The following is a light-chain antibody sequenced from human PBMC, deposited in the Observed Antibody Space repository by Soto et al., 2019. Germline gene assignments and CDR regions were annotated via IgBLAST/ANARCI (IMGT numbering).Light chain of an antibody. CDR1: QTVERW. V-gene: IGKV1-5*01. J-gene: IGKJ1*01. Sequence: DIQMTQSPSTLSASVGDRVTITCRASQTVERWLAWYQQKPGKAPNLLISDVSSLERGVPSRFSGSGSATEFTLTISGLQPDDFATYYCQQYKDYMWTFGQGTKVESK. CDR3: QQYKDYMWT. CDR2: DVS.